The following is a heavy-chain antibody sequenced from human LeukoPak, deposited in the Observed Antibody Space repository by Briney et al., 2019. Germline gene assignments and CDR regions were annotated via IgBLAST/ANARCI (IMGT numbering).Heavy chain of an antibody. CDR1: GFTFSSYA. J-gene: IGHJ4*02. CDR2: ISSSGGTT. V-gene: IGHV3-23*01. D-gene: IGHD3-10*01. Sequence: GGSLRLSCAASGFTFSSYAMTWVRLAPGKGLEWVSTISSSGGTTYYADSVKGRFTISRDNSKNTLYLQMNSLRAEDTALYYCAKSPRGSRIDYWGQGTLVTVSS. CDR3: AKSPRGSRIDY.